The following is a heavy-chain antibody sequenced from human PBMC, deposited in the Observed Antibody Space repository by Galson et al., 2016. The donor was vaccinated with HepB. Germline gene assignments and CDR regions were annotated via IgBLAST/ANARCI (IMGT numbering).Heavy chain of an antibody. CDR2: INRDGSEK. CDR3: ARANLFEEDSGSYFEDYYYGMDV. J-gene: IGHJ6*02. CDR1: GFTFSNYW. V-gene: IGHV3-7*03. D-gene: IGHD1-26*01. Sequence: SLRLSCAASGFTFSNYWMTWVRQAPGKGLEWVANINRDGSEKYHVDPVKGRFTISRDNARKLLFLQMNSLRAEDTAVYYCARANLFEEDSGSYFEDYYYGMDVWGQGTTVTVSS.